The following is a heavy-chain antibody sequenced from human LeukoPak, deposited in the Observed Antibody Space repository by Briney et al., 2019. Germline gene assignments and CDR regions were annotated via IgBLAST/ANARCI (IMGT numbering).Heavy chain of an antibody. D-gene: IGHD3-10*01. CDR2: IYTSGST. CDR3: ARTGSGSYYNRVY. CDR1: GRSISSYY. Sequence: PSETLSLTCTVSGRSISSYYWSWIRQPAGKGLEWIGRIYTSGSTYYNPSLKSRVTISVDTSKNQFSLKLSSVTAADTAVYYCARTGSGSYYNRVYWGQGTLVTVSS. J-gene: IGHJ4*02. V-gene: IGHV4-4*07.